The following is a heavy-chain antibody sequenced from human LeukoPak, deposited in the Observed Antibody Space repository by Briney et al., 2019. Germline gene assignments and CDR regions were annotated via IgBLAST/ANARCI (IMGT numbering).Heavy chain of an antibody. CDR3: ARLWGYNWNDVGDF. CDR1: GYTFASYD. J-gene: IGHJ4*02. Sequence: ASVKVSCKASGYTFASYDINWVRQAPGQGLEWMGGIIPIFGTANYAQKFQGRVTITADESTSTAYMELSSLRSEDTAVYYCARLWGYNWNDVGDFWGQGTLVTVSS. V-gene: IGHV1-69*13. D-gene: IGHD1-1*01. CDR2: IIPIFGTA.